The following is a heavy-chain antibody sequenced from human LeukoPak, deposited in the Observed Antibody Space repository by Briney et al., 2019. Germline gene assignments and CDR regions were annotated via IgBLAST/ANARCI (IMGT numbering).Heavy chain of an antibody. J-gene: IGHJ5*02. V-gene: IGHV4-61*01. CDR2: IYYSGST. D-gene: IGHD3-10*01. CDR1: GGSVSSGSYY. CDR3: AVDCTMVRGERVYDP. Sequence: SETLSLTCTVSGGSVSSGSYYWSWIRQPPGKGLEWIGYIYYSGSTNYNPSLKSRVTISVDTSKNQFSLKLSSVTAADTAVYYCAVDCTMVRGERVYDPWGQGTLVTVSS.